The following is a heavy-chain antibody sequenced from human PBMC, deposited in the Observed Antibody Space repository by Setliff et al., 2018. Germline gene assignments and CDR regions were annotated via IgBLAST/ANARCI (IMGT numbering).Heavy chain of an antibody. D-gene: IGHD1-1*01. CDR2: VYYSGYT. CDR3: ARTTGSTHNWLDP. Sequence: KASETLSLTCNVSGGSVSSTSHYWGWIRQPPGKGMEWIGSVYYSGYTYYNPSLQSRVTISVDTSKNQFSLKVSPVTAADTAVYYCARTTGSTHNWLDPWGPGTLVTVSS. CDR1: GGSVSSTSHY. V-gene: IGHV4-39*07. J-gene: IGHJ5*02.